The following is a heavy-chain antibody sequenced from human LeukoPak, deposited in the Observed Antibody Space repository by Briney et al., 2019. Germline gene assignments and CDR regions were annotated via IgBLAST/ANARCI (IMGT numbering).Heavy chain of an antibody. Sequence: GGSLRLSCAASGFTSSTYWMSWVRQAPGKGLEWVAVISYDGSNKYYADSVKGRFTISRDNSKNTLYLQMNSLRAEDTAVYYCAKGPRYPFGYFDYWGQGTLVTVSS. D-gene: IGHD3-10*01. V-gene: IGHV3-30*18. CDR3: AKGPRYPFGYFDY. CDR1: GFTSSTYW. J-gene: IGHJ4*02. CDR2: ISYDGSNK.